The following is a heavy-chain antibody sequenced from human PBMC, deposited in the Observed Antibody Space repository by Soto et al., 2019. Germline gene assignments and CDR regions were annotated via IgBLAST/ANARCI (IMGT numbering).Heavy chain of an antibody. V-gene: IGHV3-23*01. J-gene: IGHJ4*02. CDR2: ISGSGGST. Sequence: GGSLRLSCAASGFTFSSYAMSWVRQAPGKGLEWVSAISGSGGSTYYADSVKGRFTISRDNSKNTLYLQMNSLRAEDTAVYYCVSHYYDSSGYNPYFDYWGQGTLVTVSS. D-gene: IGHD3-22*01. CDR1: GFTFSSYA. CDR3: VSHYYDSSGYNPYFDY.